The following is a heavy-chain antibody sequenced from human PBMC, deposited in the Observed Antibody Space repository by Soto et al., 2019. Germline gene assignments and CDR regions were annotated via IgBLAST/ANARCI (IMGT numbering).Heavy chain of an antibody. Sequence: SVKVSCKASGGTFSSYAISWVRQAPGQGLEWMGGIIPIFGTANYAQKFQGRVTITADKSTSTAYMELSSLRSEDTAVYYCARYCSGGSCPLYYYYGMDVWGQGTTVTVYS. D-gene: IGHD2-15*01. CDR2: IIPIFGTA. J-gene: IGHJ6*02. CDR3: ARYCSGGSCPLYYYYGMDV. CDR1: GGTFSSYA. V-gene: IGHV1-69*06.